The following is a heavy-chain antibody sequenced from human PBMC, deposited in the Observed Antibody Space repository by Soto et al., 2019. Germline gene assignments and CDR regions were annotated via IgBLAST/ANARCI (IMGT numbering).Heavy chain of an antibody. D-gene: IGHD3-22*01. V-gene: IGHV3-33*01. CDR2: IWNDGSNE. CDR3: ARDQTDSGGYSDS. Sequence: GGSLRLSCEASGFTFSSYGMHWVRQAPGKGLEWVAIIWNDGSNEYYADSVKGRFTISRDNSRNTLYLQVSNLRAEDTAVYFCARDQTDSGGYSDSWGQGTLVTVSS. J-gene: IGHJ4*02. CDR1: GFTFSSYG.